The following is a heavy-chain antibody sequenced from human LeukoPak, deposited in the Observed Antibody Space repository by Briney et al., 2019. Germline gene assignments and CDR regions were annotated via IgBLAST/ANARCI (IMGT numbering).Heavy chain of an antibody. D-gene: IGHD2-15*01. J-gene: IGHJ5*02. CDR3: ARGIGYCSDFSCHLDP. CDR1: GYTFTSHG. Sequence: ASVTVSCKTSGYTFTSHGINWVRQSPGQGLEWMGWINTDSGNPTYAQGFTGRFVFSLDTSVSTAYLQINSLEAEDTAMYSCARGIGYCSDFSCHLDPWGQGTLVTVSS. CDR2: INTDSGNP. V-gene: IGHV7-4-1*02.